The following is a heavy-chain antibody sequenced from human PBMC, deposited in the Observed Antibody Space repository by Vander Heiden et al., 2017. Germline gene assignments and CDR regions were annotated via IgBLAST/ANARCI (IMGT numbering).Heavy chain of an antibody. CDR2: ISGSGGST. V-gene: IGHV3-23*01. CDR1: GFTFSSYA. CDR3: AKIMVRGVIKPPNFDY. J-gene: IGHJ4*02. Sequence: EVQLLESGGGLVQPGGSLRLSCAASGFTFSSYAMGWVRQAPGKGLEWVSAISGSGGSTYYADSVKGRFTISRDNSKNTLYLQMNSLRAEDTAVYYCAKIMVRGVIKPPNFDYWGQGTLVTVSS. D-gene: IGHD3-10*01.